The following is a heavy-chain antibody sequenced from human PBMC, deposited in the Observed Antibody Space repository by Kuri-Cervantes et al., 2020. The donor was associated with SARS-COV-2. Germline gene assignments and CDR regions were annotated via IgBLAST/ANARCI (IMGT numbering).Heavy chain of an antibody. D-gene: IGHD6-13*01. CDR3: AREQLIPAAFDF. J-gene: IGHJ4*02. CDR1: GGSINSGAFY. CDR2: VYHTGHT. Sequence: LRLSCTVSGGSINSGAFYWSWIRQLPGKGLEWIGYVYHTGHTYYNPPLKSRVTISMDTSKNQFSLKLTSVTAADTAVYYCAREQLIPAAFDFWGQGTRGTVSS. V-gene: IGHV4-31*03.